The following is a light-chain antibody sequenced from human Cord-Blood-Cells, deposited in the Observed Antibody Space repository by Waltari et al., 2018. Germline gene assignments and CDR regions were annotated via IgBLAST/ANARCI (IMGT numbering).Light chain of an antibody. CDR2: WAS. Sequence: DIVMTQSPDSLAVSLGERAPINCKSRQSVLYSSNNKNYLAWYQQKPGQPPMLLIYWASTRESGVPDRVSGSGSGTDFTLTISSLQAEDVAVYYCQQYYSTPTFGQGTKVEIK. V-gene: IGKV4-1*01. CDR3: QQYYSTPT. CDR1: QSVLYSSNNKNY. J-gene: IGKJ1*01.